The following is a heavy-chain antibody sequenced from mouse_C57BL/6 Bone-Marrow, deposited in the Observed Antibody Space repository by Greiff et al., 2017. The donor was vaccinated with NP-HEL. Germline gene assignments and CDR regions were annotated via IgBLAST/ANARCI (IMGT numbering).Heavy chain of an antibody. CDR2: IDPGDGDT. V-gene: IGHV14-1*01. D-gene: IGHD1-1*01. J-gene: IGHJ2*01. CDR1: GFNFKAYN. CDR3: TTIYYYGSSHFDY. Sequence: VKLQQSGAELVGPGASVRLSCTASGFNFKAYNMNWGKQRPEQGREWIGRIDPGDGDTEYAPKFQGKATMTADTSSNTAYLQLSSLTSEDTAVYYCTTIYYYGSSHFDYWGQGTTLTVSS.